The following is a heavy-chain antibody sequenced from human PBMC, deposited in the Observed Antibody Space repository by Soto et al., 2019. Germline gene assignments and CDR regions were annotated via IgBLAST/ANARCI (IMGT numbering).Heavy chain of an antibody. D-gene: IGHD1-1*01. CDR1: GFTFSSYS. Sequence: AVGSLRLSCAASGFTFSSYSMNCVRQAPGKGLEWVSSISSSSSYIYYADSVKGRFTISRDNAKNSLYLQMNSLRAEDTAVYYCARDPTGTQIPHNWFDPWGQGTLVTVSS. J-gene: IGHJ5*02. CDR3: ARDPTGTQIPHNWFDP. CDR2: ISSSSSYI. V-gene: IGHV3-21*01.